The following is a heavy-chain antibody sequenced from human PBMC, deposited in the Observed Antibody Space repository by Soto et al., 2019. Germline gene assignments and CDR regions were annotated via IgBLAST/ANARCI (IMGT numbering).Heavy chain of an antibody. D-gene: IGHD2-21*01. CDR3: ARHIAVSGTRGFDH. J-gene: IGHJ4*02. V-gene: IGHV4-4*02. CDR2: IFHTGSA. CDR1: GGSITSNG. Sequence: QVQLQESGPGLMKPSGTLSLTCAVSGGSITSNGWSWVRQPPGQGLEWIAAIFHTGSANYNPSLMGRLTISMDKSRSHLSLTLNSVTAADTAVYYCARHIAVSGTRGFDHWGQGTLVTVSS.